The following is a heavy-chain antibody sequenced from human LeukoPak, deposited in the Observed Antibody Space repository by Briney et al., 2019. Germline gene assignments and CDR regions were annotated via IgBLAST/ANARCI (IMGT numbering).Heavy chain of an antibody. CDR3: TRDHITSWQIDF. V-gene: IGHV3-23*01. J-gene: IGHJ4*02. CDR2: ISGSGGST. D-gene: IGHD2-2*01. Sequence: GGSLRLSCAASGFTFSSYGMSWVRQAPGKGLEWVSAISGSGGSTYYADSVKGRFTISRDNSKNTLYLQMNSLRVEDTAVYYCTRDHITSWQIDFWGQGTMVTVSS. CDR1: GFTFSSYG.